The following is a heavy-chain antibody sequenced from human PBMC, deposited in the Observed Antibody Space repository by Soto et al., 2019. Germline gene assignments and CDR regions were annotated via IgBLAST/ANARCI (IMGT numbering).Heavy chain of an antibody. J-gene: IGHJ3*02. CDR2: IYYSGST. D-gene: IGHD3-3*01. CDR3: ASPGLRSGYLSPERWEKLAFDI. CDR1: GGSISSYY. V-gene: IGHV4-59*01. Sequence: SETLSLTCTVSGGSISSYYWSWIRQPPGKGLEWIGYIYYSGSTNYNPSLKSRVTISVDTSKNQFSLKLSSVTAADTAVYYCASPGLRSGYLSPERWEKLAFDIWGQGTMVTVSS.